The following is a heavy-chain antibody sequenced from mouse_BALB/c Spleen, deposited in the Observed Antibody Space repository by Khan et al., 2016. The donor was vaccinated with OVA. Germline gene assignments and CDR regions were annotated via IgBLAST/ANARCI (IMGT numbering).Heavy chain of an antibody. CDR3: ARSYYYCSSTWFAY. V-gene: IGHV1-69*02. J-gene: IGHJ3*01. Sequence: QVQLQQPGAELVKPGASVKLSCKASGYTFPSYWMHWVKQRPGQALEWIGEIDPSDSHTNYNQKFKGKATLNVDKSSSTAYMHHSSLTSADSSVYYCARSYYYCSSTWFAYWGQGTLFTVSA. D-gene: IGHD1-1*01. CDR2: IDPSDSHT. CDR1: GYTFPSYW.